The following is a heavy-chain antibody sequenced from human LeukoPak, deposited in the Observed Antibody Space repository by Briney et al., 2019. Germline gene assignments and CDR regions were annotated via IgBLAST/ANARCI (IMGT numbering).Heavy chain of an antibody. Sequence: GGSLRLSCAASGFTFEDYAMHWVRQAPGKGLEWVSGISWNSGSIGYADSVKGRFTISRDNAKNSLYLQMNSLRAEDTALYYCAKVPSYGSGIDAFDIWGQGKMVTVSS. CDR3: AKVPSYGSGIDAFDI. J-gene: IGHJ3*02. D-gene: IGHD3-10*01. CDR2: ISWNSGSI. V-gene: IGHV3-9*01. CDR1: GFTFEDYA.